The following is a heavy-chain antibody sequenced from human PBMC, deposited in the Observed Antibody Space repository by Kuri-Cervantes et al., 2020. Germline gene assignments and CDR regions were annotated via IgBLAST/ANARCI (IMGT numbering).Heavy chain of an antibody. J-gene: IGHJ5*01. CDR3: ARIDYDSNGFYYEVVDS. D-gene: IGHD3-22*01. CDR2: ITPFNGNT. Sequence: SVKVSCKASGYTFTYRYLHWVRQAPGQALEWMGWITPFNGNTNYAQKFQDRVTITRDRSMSTAYMELSSLRSDDTAVYYCARIDYDSNGFYYEVVDSWGQGTLVTVSS. V-gene: IGHV1-45*02. CDR1: GYTFTYRY.